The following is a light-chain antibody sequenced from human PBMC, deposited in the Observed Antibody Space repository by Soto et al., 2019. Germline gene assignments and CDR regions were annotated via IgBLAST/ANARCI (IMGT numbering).Light chain of an antibody. CDR2: GAS. CDR3: QQYDGSPT. Sequence: EIVLTQSPGTLSLSPGERATLSCRASQSVRSNYLAWYQQKPGQAPRLLISGASSRATGIPDRFSASGSGTDFTLTISRLEPEDFAVYYCQQYDGSPTFGPGTKVDIK. J-gene: IGKJ3*01. CDR1: QSVRSNY. V-gene: IGKV3-20*01.